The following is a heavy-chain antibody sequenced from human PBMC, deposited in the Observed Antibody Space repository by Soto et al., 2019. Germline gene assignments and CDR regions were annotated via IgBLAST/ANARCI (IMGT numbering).Heavy chain of an antibody. V-gene: IGHV4-34*01. D-gene: IGHD2-15*01. CDR2: INHSGST. J-gene: IGHJ6*02. CDR3: ASSCSGGACFFWYGMEV. CDR1: GGSFSY. Sequence: SETLSLTCAVYGGSFSYWSWIRQPPGKGLEWIGEINHSGSTNYNPSLKSRVTISVDTSKNQFSLKLSSVTAADTAVYYCASSCSGGACFFWYGMEVWAQGTTLTVS.